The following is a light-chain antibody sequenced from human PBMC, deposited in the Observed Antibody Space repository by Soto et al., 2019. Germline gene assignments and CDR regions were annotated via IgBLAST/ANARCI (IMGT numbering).Light chain of an antibody. CDR1: SSNIGGNS. CDR2: DDY. CDR3: GSWDSSLSAYV. J-gene: IGLJ1*01. V-gene: IGLV1-51*01. Sequence: QSVMTQPPSVSAAPGQKVTISCSGSSSNIGGNSVSWYQQLPGTAPKLLIYDDYKRPSGIPDRFSGSKFGTSATLGITGFQTGDEADYYCGSWDSSLSAYVFGTGTKLTVL.